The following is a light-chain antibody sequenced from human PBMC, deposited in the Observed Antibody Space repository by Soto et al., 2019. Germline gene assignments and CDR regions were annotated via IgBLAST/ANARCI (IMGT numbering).Light chain of an antibody. CDR1: QSLTSSY. J-gene: IGKJ5*01. CDR2: GAS. Sequence: EIVLTQSPGTLSLSPGEGATLSCRANQSLTSSYLAWYQQKSGQAPRPLIYGASSRATGLPDRFSGSGSGTDFSLTISRLEPEDFAVYYCQQYHKSPITFGQGTRLEIK. CDR3: QQYHKSPIT. V-gene: IGKV3-20*01.